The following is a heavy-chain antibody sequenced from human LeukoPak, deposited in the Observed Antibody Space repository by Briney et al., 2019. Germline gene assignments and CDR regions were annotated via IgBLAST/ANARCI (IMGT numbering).Heavy chain of an antibody. D-gene: IGHD6-13*01. CDR2: IYPGDSDT. V-gene: IGHV5-51*01. CDR1: GCSFTSYW. J-gene: IGHJ4*02. Sequence: KVGESLKISCKGSGCSFTSYWIGWVRQMPGKGLEWMGIIYPGDSDTRYSPSFQGQVTISADKFISTAYLQWSSLKASDTAMYYCARHASSSWYYFDYWGQGTLVTVSS. CDR3: ARHASSSWYYFDY.